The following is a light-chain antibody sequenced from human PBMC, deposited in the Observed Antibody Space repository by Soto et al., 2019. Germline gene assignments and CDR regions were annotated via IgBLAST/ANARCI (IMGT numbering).Light chain of an antibody. CDR1: QSVTSN. V-gene: IGKV3D-15*01. CDR2: AAS. J-gene: IGKJ5*01. CDR3: QHRMNWPLT. Sequence: EIVLTQSPDTLAVSPGEVATLSCWASQSVTSNLAWYQQKRGQAPRLLIYAASTRATGVPARFSGSGSGTEFTLTISSLQSEDFAVYYCQHRMNWPLTFGQGTRLEI.